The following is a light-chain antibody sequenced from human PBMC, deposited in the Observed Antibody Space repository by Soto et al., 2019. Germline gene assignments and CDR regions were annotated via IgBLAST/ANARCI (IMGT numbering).Light chain of an antibody. J-gene: IGKJ1*01. CDR3: QQYGSSSWT. V-gene: IGKV3-20*01. CDR1: QSTSSSY. Sequence: EIVLTQSRGTLSLSPGKRATLSCRASQSTSSSYLAWYQQRPGQAPRLLIYGASSRATGIPDRFSGSGSGTEFTLTISRLEPEDFAVYYCQQYGSSSWTFGQGTKVDIK. CDR2: GAS.